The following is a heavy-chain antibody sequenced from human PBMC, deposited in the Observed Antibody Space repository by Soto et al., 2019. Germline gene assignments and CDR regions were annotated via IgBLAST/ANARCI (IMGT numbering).Heavy chain of an antibody. CDR3: ARDSGSYYLGPY. V-gene: IGHV4-4*07. Sequence: SETLSLTCTVSGDSITNNYWSWIRQPAGKGLEWIGRIYSSGSTNYNPSLKSRVTMSVDKSKNKFSLKLSSVTAADTAVYYCARDSGSYYLGPYWGRGTLVTVS. J-gene: IGHJ4*01. D-gene: IGHD1-26*01. CDR2: IYSSGST. CDR1: GDSITNNY.